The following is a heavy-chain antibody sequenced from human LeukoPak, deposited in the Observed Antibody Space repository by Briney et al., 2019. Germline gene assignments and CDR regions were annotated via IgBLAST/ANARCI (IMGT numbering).Heavy chain of an antibody. D-gene: IGHD3-3*01. CDR3: ARDLAPYYDFWSGYYPPIYYYYYMDV. J-gene: IGHJ6*03. CDR2: IYTSGST. V-gene: IGHV4-4*07. CDR1: GGSISSYY. Sequence: SETLSLTCTVSGGSISSYYWSWIRQPAGKGLEWIGRIYTSGSTNYNPSLKSRVTMSVDTSKNQFSLKLSSVTAADTAVYYCARDLAPYYDFWSGYYPPIYYYYYMDVWGKGTTVTVPS.